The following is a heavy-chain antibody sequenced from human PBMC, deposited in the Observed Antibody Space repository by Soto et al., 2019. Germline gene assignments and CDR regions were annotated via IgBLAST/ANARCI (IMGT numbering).Heavy chain of an antibody. D-gene: IGHD3-10*02. CDR3: ARDLHAMFPGYFDY. CDR2: ISSSSSYI. Sequence: PGGSLRLSCAASGFTFSSYSMNWVRQAPGKGLEWVSSISSSSSYIYYADSVKGRFTISRDNAKNSLYLQMNSLRAEDTAVYYFARDLHAMFPGYFDYCGKGTLVTVSS. V-gene: IGHV3-21*01. CDR1: GFTFSSYS. J-gene: IGHJ4*02.